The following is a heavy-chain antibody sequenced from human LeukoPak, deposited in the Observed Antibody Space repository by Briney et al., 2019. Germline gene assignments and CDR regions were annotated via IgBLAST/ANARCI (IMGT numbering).Heavy chain of an antibody. J-gene: IGHJ4*02. Sequence: ASVKVSCTASGYTFTSYGTSWVRQAPGQGLEWMGWMSAYNGNTNYAQKLQGRVTMTTDTSTSTAYMELRSLRSDDTAVYYCAREYNYGDYTFDYWGQGTLVTVSS. V-gene: IGHV1-18*01. CDR3: AREYNYGDYTFDY. CDR1: GYTFTSYG. CDR2: MSAYNGNT. D-gene: IGHD4-17*01.